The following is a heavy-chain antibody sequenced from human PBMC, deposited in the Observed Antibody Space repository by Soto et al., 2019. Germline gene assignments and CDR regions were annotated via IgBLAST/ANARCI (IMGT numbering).Heavy chain of an antibody. D-gene: IGHD4-4*01. J-gene: IGHJ6*02. Sequence: AETLSLTCTVSGGSIISSSYYWVCMRQRPGKGLEWIGSIYYSGSTYYNPSLKSRVTISVDTSKNQFSLKLSPVTAADTAVYYCARHLPTTAYYYYGMDVWGQGTTVTVSS. CDR2: IYYSGST. V-gene: IGHV4-39*01. CDR3: ARHLPTTAYYYYGMDV. CDR1: GGSIISSSYY.